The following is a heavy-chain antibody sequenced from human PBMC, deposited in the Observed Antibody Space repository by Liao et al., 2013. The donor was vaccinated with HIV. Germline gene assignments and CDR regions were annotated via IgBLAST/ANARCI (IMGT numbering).Heavy chain of an antibody. CDR3: ARDWGPGDSSGLDY. D-gene: IGHD3-22*01. J-gene: IGHJ4*02. Sequence: QVQLQESGPGPGVVKPSETLSLTCTVSGGSISSSSYYWGWIRQPPGKGLEWIGSIYYSGSTYYNPSLKSRVTISVDTSKNQFSLKLSSVTAADTAVYYCARDWGPGDSSGLDYWGREPWSPSPQ. CDR1: GGSISSSSYY. V-gene: IGHV4-39*07. CDR2: IYYSGST.